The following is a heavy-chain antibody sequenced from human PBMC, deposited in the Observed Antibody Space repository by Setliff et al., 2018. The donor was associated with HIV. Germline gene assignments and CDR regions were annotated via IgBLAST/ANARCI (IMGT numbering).Heavy chain of an antibody. Sequence: SETLSLTCSVSGASITSLGYYWGWVRQPPGRGLEWIGNVYHAGLIYYNPCLKSRAAISVDTSRNQFFLTLTSVTAADTAVFYCVRHAGSAWSFLDFWGQGALVTVSS. D-gene: IGHD6-19*01. V-gene: IGHV4-39*01. CDR1: GASITSLGYY. CDR3: VRHAGSAWSFLDF. J-gene: IGHJ4*02. CDR2: VYHAGLI.